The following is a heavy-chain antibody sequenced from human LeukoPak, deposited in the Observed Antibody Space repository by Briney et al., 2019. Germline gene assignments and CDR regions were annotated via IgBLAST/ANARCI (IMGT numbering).Heavy chain of an antibody. V-gene: IGHV1-69*05. CDR2: IIPIFGTA. CDR1: GGTFSSYA. CDR3: ARVGQYCSSTSCYNYYFDY. D-gene: IGHD2-2*02. Sequence: SVKVSCKASGGTFSSYAISWVRQAPGQGLEWMGGIIPIFGTANYAQKFQGRVTITTDESTSTAYMELSSLRSEDTAVYYCARVGQYCSSTSCYNYYFDYWGQGTLVTVSS. J-gene: IGHJ4*02.